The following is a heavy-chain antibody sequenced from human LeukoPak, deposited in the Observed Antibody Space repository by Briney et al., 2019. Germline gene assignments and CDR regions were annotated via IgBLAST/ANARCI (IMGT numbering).Heavy chain of an antibody. Sequence: GGSLRLSCAASGFTFTNFAMNWVRQAPGKGLEWVSSISESGDDTAYADSVKGRFTISRDNSRDTLYLQMISLRAEDTAVYYCAKQFVDVWGQGTLVTVSS. CDR2: ISESGDDT. V-gene: IGHV3-23*01. CDR1: GFTFTNFA. D-gene: IGHD5-24*01. CDR3: AKQFVDV. J-gene: IGHJ5*02.